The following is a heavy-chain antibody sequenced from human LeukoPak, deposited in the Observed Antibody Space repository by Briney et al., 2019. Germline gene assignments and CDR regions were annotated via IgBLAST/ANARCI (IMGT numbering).Heavy chain of an antibody. CDR1: GGSISRYY. Sequence: SETLSLTCTVSGGSISRYYWSWIRQPPGKGLEWIGYIYDRGTTNYNPSLKSRVTISVDTSKSQFSLKVSSVTAADTAVYYCARESLLAHDYWGQGTLVTVSS. CDR2: IYDRGTT. V-gene: IGHV4-59*01. D-gene: IGHD2-21*01. J-gene: IGHJ4*02. CDR3: ARESLLAHDY.